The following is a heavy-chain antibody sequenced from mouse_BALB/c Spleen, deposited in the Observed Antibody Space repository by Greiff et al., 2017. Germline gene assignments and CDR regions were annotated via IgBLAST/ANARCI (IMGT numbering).Heavy chain of an antibody. CDR3: ARDYRYLNYYAMDY. Sequence: EVKLQESGAELVKPGASVKLSCTASGFNIKDTYMHWVKQRPEQGLEWIGRIDPANGNTKYDPKFQGKATITADTSSNTAYLQLSSLTSEDTAVYYCARDYRYLNYYAMDYWGQGTSVTVSS. CDR1: GFNIKDTY. CDR2: IDPANGNT. V-gene: IGHV14-3*02. J-gene: IGHJ4*01. D-gene: IGHD2-14*01.